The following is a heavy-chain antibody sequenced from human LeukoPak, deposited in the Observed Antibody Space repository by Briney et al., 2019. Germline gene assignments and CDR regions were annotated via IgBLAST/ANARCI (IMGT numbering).Heavy chain of an antibody. V-gene: IGHV3-23*01. CDR3: ARENMGDTSGWYFDY. J-gene: IGHJ4*02. Sequence: GGSLRLSCAASGFTFSTYGMTWVRQAPGKGLEWVSAISGSGSSTYYADSVKGRFTISRDNSKNTLYLQMNSLRAEDTAVYYCARENMGDTSGWYFDYWGQGTLVTVSS. CDR2: ISGSGSST. D-gene: IGHD6-19*01. CDR1: GFTFSTYG.